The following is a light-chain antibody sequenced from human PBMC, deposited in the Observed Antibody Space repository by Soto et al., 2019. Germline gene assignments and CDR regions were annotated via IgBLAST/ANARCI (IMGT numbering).Light chain of an antibody. J-gene: IGLJ3*02. CDR1: SSNIENNY. CDR2: DNH. V-gene: IGLV1-51*01. Sequence: QSVLTQPPSVSAAPGQKVTISCSGSSSNIENNYVSWYQQLPGTAPKLLIYDNHKRPSGIPDRFSGSKSGTSATLGITGLQTGDEADYHCGTWDSSLSAVVFGGGTKLTVL. CDR3: GTWDSSLSAVV.